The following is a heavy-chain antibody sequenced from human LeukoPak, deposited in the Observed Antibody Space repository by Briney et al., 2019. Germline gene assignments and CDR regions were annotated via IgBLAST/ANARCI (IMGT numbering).Heavy chain of an antibody. V-gene: IGHV3-30-3*01. Sequence: PGGSPRLSCAASGFTFSSYAMHWVRQAPGKGLEWVAVISYDGSNKYYADSVKGRFTISRDNSKNTLYLQMNSLRAEDTAVYYCARDSCGGDCHDAFDIWGQGTMVTVSS. CDR2: ISYDGSNK. D-gene: IGHD2-21*02. J-gene: IGHJ3*02. CDR3: ARDSCGGDCHDAFDI. CDR1: GFTFSSYA.